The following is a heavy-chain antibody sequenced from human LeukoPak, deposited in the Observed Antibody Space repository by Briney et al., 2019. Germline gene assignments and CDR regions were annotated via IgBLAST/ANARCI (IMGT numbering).Heavy chain of an antibody. V-gene: IGHV4-59*08. Sequence: SQTLSLSCAVSGGSISGHHWTWIRQPPGTGLEWIGYFYDSGDFNYNPSLKSRVTIWMDMSNNQFSLTMSSVTTADTAMYCCARLLRPVGRKGDAFDIRGQGTLVTVSS. CDR3: ARLLRPVGRKGDAFDI. J-gene: IGHJ3*02. D-gene: IGHD2-15*01. CDR2: FYDSGDF. CDR1: GGSISGHH.